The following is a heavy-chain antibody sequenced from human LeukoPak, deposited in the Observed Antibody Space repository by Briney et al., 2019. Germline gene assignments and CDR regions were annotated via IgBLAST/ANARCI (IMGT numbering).Heavy chain of an antibody. J-gene: IGHJ4*02. CDR3: ARLGGAAHFDY. V-gene: IGHV4-30-4*08. CDR2: IYYSGST. Sequence: SETLSLTCTVSGYSISSGYYWSWIRQPAGKGLEWIGYIYYSGSTNYNPSLKSRVTILIHRSKNQFSLKLSSVTAADTAVYYCARLGGAAHFDYWGQGILVTVSS. CDR1: GYSISSGYY. D-gene: IGHD2-15*01.